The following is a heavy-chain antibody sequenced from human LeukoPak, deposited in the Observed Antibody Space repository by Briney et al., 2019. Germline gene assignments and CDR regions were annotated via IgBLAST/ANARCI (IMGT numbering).Heavy chain of an antibody. CDR3: ARDGRYIVATIVDY. CDR2: INPNSGGT. Sequence: GASVKVSCKASGYTFTGYYMHWVRQAPGQGLEWMGWINPNSGGTNYAQKLQGRVTMTTDTSTSTAYMELRSLRSDDTAVYYCARDGRYIVATIVDYWGQGTLVTVSS. CDR1: GYTFTGYY. V-gene: IGHV1-2*02. D-gene: IGHD5-12*01. J-gene: IGHJ4*02.